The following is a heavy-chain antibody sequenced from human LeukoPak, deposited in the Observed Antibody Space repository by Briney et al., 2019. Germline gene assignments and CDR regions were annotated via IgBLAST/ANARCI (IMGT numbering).Heavy chain of an antibody. CDR3: ARHIGGGIEDMDV. Sequence: PSETLSLTCTVSGGSIGTYYWSWVRQSPGTGLEWIGCIYVTGPRYNPYHQSRVTISVDRSRNQFFLKMTSVTAADTAVYYCARHIGGGIEDMDVWGRGTKVTVSS. V-gene: IGHV4-59*08. D-gene: IGHD3-16*02. CDR2: IYVTGP. CDR1: GGSIGTYY. J-gene: IGHJ6*03.